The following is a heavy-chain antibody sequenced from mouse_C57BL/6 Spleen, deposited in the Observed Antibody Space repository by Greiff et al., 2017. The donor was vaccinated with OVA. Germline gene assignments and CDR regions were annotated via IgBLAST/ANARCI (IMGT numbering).Heavy chain of an antibody. CDR1: GYTFTSYW. J-gene: IGHJ2*01. CDR2: IDPSDSET. Sequence: QVHVKQPGAELVRPGSSVKLSCKASGYTFTSYWMHWVKQRPIQGLEWIGNIDPSDSETHYNQKFKDKATLTVDKSSSTAYMQLSSLTSEDSAVYDCARRGEDRYYFDYWGQGTTLTVSS. CDR3: ARRGEDRYYFDY. V-gene: IGHV1-52*01.